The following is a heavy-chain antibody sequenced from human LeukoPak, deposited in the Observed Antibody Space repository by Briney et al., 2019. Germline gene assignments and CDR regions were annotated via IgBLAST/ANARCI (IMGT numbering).Heavy chain of an antibody. CDR2: ISGSGTGT. V-gene: IGHV3-23*01. CDR1: GFTFNIYA. D-gene: IGHD6-19*01. Sequence: GGSLRLSCAGSGFTFNIYAISWVRQAPGEGLEWVAAISGSGTGTYYADSVQGRFTISRDKSKNTVYLQMNSLRADDTAVYYCAKRGSAWDLDYWGQGTLVTVSS. J-gene: IGHJ4*02. CDR3: AKRGSAWDLDY.